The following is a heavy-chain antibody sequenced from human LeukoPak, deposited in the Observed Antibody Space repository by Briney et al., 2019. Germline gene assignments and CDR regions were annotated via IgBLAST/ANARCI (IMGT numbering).Heavy chain of an antibody. CDR1: GGSISSGGYY. J-gene: IGHJ4*02. CDR2: IYYSGST. Sequence: PSETLSLTCTVSGGSISSGGYYWSWIRQHPGKGLEWIGYIYYSGSTYYNPSLKSRVTISVDTSKNQFSLKLSSVTAADTAVYYCAREGSQEYFDYWGQGTLVTVSP. CDR3: AREGSQEYFDY. D-gene: IGHD6-19*01. V-gene: IGHV4-31*03.